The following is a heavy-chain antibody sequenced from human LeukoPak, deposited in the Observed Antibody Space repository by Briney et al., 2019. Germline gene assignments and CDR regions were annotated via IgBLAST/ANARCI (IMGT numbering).Heavy chain of an antibody. CDR2: IYPGDSDT. D-gene: IGHD6-19*01. J-gene: IGHJ4*02. CDR1: GYSFTSYW. CDR3: ARRDSSGWYYFDY. Sequence: HGESLKISCKGSGYSFTSYWIGWVRQMPGKGLEWMGIIYPGDSDTRYSPSFQGQVAISAVKSISTAYLQWSSLKASDTAMYYCARRDSSGWYYFDYWGQGTLVTVSS. V-gene: IGHV5-51*01.